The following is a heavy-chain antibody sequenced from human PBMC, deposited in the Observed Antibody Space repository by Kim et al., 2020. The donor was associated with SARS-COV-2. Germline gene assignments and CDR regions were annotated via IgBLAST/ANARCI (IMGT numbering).Heavy chain of an antibody. CDR1: GFNVNTNY. Sequence: GGSLRLSCTASGFNVNTNYMTWVRQAPGKGLDWVSLIDTDGTTYYADSVKGRFTISRHNSKNTVYLQMNSLRAEDTAVYFCARNLVTGHDDFWGQGTLVTVS. V-gene: IGHV3-53*04. J-gene: IGHJ4*02. CDR3: ARNLVTGHDDF. CDR2: IDTDGTT. D-gene: IGHD2-21*02.